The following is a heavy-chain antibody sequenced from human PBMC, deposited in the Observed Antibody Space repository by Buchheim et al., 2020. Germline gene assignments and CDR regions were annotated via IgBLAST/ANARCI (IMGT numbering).Heavy chain of an antibody. CDR2: ISYDGSNK. V-gene: IGHV3-30*18. D-gene: IGHD3-10*01. CDR3: AEGSLWFGELYSLGY. Sequence: QVQLVESGGGVVQPGRSLRLSCAASGFTFSSYGMHWVRQAPGKGLEWVAVISYDGSNKYYADSVKGRFNISRDNSKNTLYLQMNSLRAEDTAVYYCAEGSLWFGELYSLGYWGQGTL. J-gene: IGHJ4*02. CDR1: GFTFSSYG.